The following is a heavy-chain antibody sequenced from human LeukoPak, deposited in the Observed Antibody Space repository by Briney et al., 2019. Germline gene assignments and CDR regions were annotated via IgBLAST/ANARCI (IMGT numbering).Heavy chain of an antibody. CDR2: IYHSGST. V-gene: IGHV4-31*03. D-gene: IGHD3-16*02. CDR1: GGSISSGGYY. Sequence: PSETLSLTCTVSGGSISSGGYYWSWIRQHPGKGLEWIGYIYHSGSTYYNPSLKSRVTISVDTSKNQFSLKLSSVTAADTAVYYCAWSLGELSASPYYYGMDVWGQGTTVTVSS. CDR3: AWSLGELSASPYYYGMDV. J-gene: IGHJ6*02.